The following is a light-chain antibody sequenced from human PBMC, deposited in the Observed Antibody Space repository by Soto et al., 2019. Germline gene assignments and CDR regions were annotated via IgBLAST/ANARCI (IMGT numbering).Light chain of an antibody. CDR3: SSYTSSNTLEV. CDR2: EVS. Sequence: QSALIQPASVSVSPGQSITISCTGTSSDVGGSNYISWYQHHPHRAPKLLIYEVSYRPSGVSNRFSGSKSDNTASLTISGLQAEDEADYYCSSYTSSNTLEVFGIGTKVTVL. CDR1: SSDVGGSNY. J-gene: IGLJ1*01. V-gene: IGLV2-14*01.